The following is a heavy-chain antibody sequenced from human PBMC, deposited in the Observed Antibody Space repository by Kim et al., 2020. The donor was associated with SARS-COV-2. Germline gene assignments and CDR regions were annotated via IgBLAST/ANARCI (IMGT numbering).Heavy chain of an antibody. CDR1: GGSISSYY. CDR3: ARIAAAGTGSGEFDY. Sequence: SETLSLTCTVSGGSISSYYWSWIRQPPGKGLEWIGYIYYSGSTNYNPSLKSRVTISVDTSKNQFSLKLSSVTAADTAVYYCARIAAAGTGSGEFDYWGQGTLVTVSS. CDR2: IYYSGST. D-gene: IGHD6-13*01. J-gene: IGHJ4*02. V-gene: IGHV4-59*13.